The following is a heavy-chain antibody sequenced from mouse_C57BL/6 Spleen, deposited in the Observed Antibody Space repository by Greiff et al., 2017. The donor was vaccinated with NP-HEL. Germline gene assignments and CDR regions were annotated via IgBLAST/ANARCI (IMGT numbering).Heavy chain of an antibody. Sequence: VQLQQSGPELVKPGASVKISCKASGYTFTDYYMNWVKQSHGKSLEWIGDINPNNGGTSYNQKFKGKATLTVDKSSSTAYMELRSLTSEDSAVYYCARIYYSTWFAYWGQGTLVTVSA. D-gene: IGHD2-5*01. CDR2: INPNNGGT. V-gene: IGHV1-26*01. CDR3: ARIYYSTWFAY. CDR1: GYTFTDYY. J-gene: IGHJ3*01.